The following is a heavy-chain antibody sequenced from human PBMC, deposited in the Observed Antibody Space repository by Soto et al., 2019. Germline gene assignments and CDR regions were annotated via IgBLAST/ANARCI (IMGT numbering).Heavy chain of an antibody. CDR1: GFTFSRVS. Sequence: GSLRLSCEASGFTFSRVSMNWVRQVPGKGLEWVASRDRASGYSTIYAASVKGRFATSRDDSNNLVYLEMNSLTTEDTAVYYCVRDTYFSDSSGYTRCFDHWSQGTLVTV. V-gene: IGHV3-72*01. CDR2: RDRASGYST. J-gene: IGHJ5*02. D-gene: IGHD3-22*01. CDR3: VRDTYFSDSSGYTRCFDH.